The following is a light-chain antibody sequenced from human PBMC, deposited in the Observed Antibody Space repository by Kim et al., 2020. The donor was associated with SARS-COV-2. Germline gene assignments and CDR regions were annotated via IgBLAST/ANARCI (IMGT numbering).Light chain of an antibody. V-gene: IGLV3-19*01. CDR1: SLRIYY. CDR3: NSRDSSGNHVV. J-gene: IGLJ2*01. CDR2: GKN. Sequence: SSELTQDPAVSVVLGQTVRITCQGDSLRIYYASWYQQKPGQAPVLVIYGKNNRPSGIPDRFSGSSSGNTASLTITGAPAEDEADYYCNSRDSSGNHVVFG.